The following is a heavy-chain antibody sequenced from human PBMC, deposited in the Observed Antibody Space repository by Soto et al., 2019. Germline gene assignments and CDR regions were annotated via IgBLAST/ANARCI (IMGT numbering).Heavy chain of an antibody. Sequence: GASVKVSCKASGYTFTSYGISWVRHAPGQGLEWMGWISAYNGNTNYAQKLQGRVTMTTDTSTSTAYMELRSLRSDDTAVYYCARDPLIGGLYYWYSDYYYGMYVCGQGTSVIVSS. CDR1: GYTFTSYG. CDR3: ARDPLIGGLYYWYSDYYYGMYV. D-gene: IGHD2-21*02. CDR2: ISAYNGNT. J-gene: IGHJ6*02. V-gene: IGHV1-18*01.